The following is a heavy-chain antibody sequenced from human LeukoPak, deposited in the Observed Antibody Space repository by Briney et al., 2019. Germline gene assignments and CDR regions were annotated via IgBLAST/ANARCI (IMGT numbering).Heavy chain of an antibody. CDR3: ATLTYDYVWGSYRY. CDR1: GFTFSSYA. Sequence: GGSLRLSCAASGFTFSSYAMSWVRQAPGKGLEWVSAISGSGGSTYYADSVKGRFTISRDNSKNTLYLQMNSLRAEDTAVYYCATLTYDYVWGSYRYWGQGTLVTVSS. D-gene: IGHD3-16*02. V-gene: IGHV3-23*01. CDR2: ISGSGGST. J-gene: IGHJ4*02.